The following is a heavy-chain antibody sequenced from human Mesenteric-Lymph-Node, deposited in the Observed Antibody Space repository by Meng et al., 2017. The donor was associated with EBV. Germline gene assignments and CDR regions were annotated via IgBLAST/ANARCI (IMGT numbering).Heavy chain of an antibody. J-gene: IGHJ4*02. CDR3: ARGRRGVQYFDF. V-gene: IGHV4-61*01. D-gene: IGHD1-1*01. Sequence: QVQLQESGPDLVKPSETLSPTCTVSGGSVTSGSYYWNWIRQPPGKRLEWIGYIHYSGSTNYNPSLKSQITISVDTSKNQLSLRVSHVTAADTAVYYCARGRRGVQYFDFWGQGALVTVSS. CDR2: IHYSGST. CDR1: GGSVTSGSYY.